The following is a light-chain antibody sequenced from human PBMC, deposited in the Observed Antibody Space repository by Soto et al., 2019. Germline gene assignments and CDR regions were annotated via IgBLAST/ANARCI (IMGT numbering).Light chain of an antibody. CDR3: QQYNSYS. V-gene: IGKV1-5*01. J-gene: IGKJ1*01. Sequence: DIQMTQSPSSLSASVGDRLTITCRASQSIGNYLNWYQQKPGKAPKLLIYDASSLESGVPSRFSGSGSGTEFTLTISSLQPDDFATYYCQQYNSYSFGQGTKVDIK. CDR1: QSIGNY. CDR2: DAS.